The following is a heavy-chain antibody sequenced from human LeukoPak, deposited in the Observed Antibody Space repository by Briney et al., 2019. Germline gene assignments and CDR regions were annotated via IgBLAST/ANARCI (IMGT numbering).Heavy chain of an antibody. V-gene: IGHV3-53*01. CDR1: GLTVSRHY. CDR2: ISTGGST. CDR3: ARDDYYDVSGLDY. D-gene: IGHD3-22*01. Sequence: GGSLRLSCVASGLTVSRHYMTWVRPALGKGLEWLSVISTGGSTNYADSVKGRFTISRDNSKNILYLQMNSLRAEDTAVYYCARDDYYDVSGLDYWGQGTLVTVSS. J-gene: IGHJ4*02.